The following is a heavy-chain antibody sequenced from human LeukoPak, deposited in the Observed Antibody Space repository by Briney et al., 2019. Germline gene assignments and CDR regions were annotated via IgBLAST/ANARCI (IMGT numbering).Heavy chain of an antibody. CDR1: GYTFTGYY. CDR2: INPNSGGT. D-gene: IGHD1-26*01. Sequence: GASVKVSCKASGYTFTGYYMHWVRQAPGQGLEWMGWINPNSGGTNYAQKFQGRVTMTRDTSISTAYMELSRLRSDDTAVYYCGRLRGRSGSRDRYFDYWGQGTLVTVSS. J-gene: IGHJ4*02. CDR3: GRLRGRSGSRDRYFDY. V-gene: IGHV1-2*02.